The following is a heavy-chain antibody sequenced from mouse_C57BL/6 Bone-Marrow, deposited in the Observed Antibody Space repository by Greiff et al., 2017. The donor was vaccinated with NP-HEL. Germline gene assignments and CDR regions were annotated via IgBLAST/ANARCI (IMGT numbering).Heavy chain of an antibody. CDR2: IHPNSGST. J-gene: IGHJ3*01. Sequence: QVQLQQPGAELVKPGASVKLSCKASGYTFTSYWMPWVKPRPGQGLEWIGMIHPNSGSTNYNEKFKSKATLTVDTSSSTAYMQLSSLTSEDSAFYYCARWLFAYWGQGTPVTVSA. CDR3: ARWLFAY. CDR1: GYTFTSYW. V-gene: IGHV1-64*01.